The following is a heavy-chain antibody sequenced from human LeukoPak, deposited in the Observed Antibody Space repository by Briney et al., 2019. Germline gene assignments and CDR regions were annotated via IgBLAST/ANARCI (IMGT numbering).Heavy chain of an antibody. CDR3: ARDRVLASQWPEDY. V-gene: IGHV3-11*04. Sequence: PGGSLRLSCAASGFTFSDYYMSWIRQAPGKGLEWVSSFSSSGSTIYYADSVKGRFTISRDNAKNSLYLQMNSLRAEDTAVYYCARDRVLASQWPEDYWGQGTLVTVSS. CDR1: GFTFSDYY. D-gene: IGHD6-19*01. CDR2: FSSSGSTI. J-gene: IGHJ4*02.